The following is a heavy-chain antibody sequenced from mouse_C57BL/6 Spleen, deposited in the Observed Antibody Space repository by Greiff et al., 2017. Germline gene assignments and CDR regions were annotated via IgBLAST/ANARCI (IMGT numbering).Heavy chain of an antibody. J-gene: IGHJ3*01. Sequence: QVQLQQSGAELVRPGTSVKVSCKASGYAFTNYLIEWVKQRPGQGLEWIGVINPGSGGTNYNEKFKGKATLTADKSSSTSYMQLSSLTSEDSAVYFCARWEDGYDDWGQGTLVTVSA. CDR1: GYAFTNYL. D-gene: IGHD2-2*01. CDR2: INPGSGGT. CDR3: ARWEDGYDD. V-gene: IGHV1-54*01.